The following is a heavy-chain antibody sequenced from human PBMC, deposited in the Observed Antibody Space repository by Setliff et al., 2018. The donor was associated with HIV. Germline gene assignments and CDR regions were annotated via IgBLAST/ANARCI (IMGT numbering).Heavy chain of an antibody. CDR2: VIPSTGDT. D-gene: IGHD2-15*01. J-gene: IGHJ4*02. CDR1: GYTFTSYY. CDR3: VREARGGYFDY. V-gene: IGHV1-46*01. Sequence: ASVKVSCKASGYTFTSYYIHWVRQAPGQGLEWMGIVIPSTGDTNYAQNFQGRVTMARDTSTNTVYMDLSSLKSEDTAVYYCVREARGGYFDYWGQGTLVTVSS.